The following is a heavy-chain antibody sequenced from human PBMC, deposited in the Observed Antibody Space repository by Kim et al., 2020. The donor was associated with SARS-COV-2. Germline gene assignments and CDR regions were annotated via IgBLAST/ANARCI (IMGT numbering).Heavy chain of an antibody. J-gene: IGHJ4*02. V-gene: IGHV4-59*13. CDR2: IYYSGST. D-gene: IGHD3-16*02. CDR3: ARGTGYVWGSYRIGYYFDY. Sequence: SETLSLTCTVSGGSISSYYWSWIRQPPGKGLEWIGYIYYSGSTNYNPSLKSRVTISVDTSKNQFSLKLSSVTAADTAVYYCARGTGYVWGSYRIGYYFDYWGQGTLVTVSS. CDR1: GGSISSYY.